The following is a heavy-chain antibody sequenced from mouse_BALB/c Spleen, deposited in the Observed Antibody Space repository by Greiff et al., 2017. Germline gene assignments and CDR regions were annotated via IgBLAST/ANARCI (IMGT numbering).Heavy chain of an antibody. CDR3: ARDYYGNYAFAY. CDR1: GYSFTGYY. CDR2: INPYNGAT. J-gene: IGHJ3*01. Sequence: VHVKQSGPELVKPGASVKISCKASGYSFTGYYMHWVKQSHVKSLEWIGRINPYNGATSYNQNFKDKASLTVDKSSSTAYMELHSLTSEDSAVYYCARDYYGNYAFAYWGQGTLVTVSA. V-gene: IGHV1-31*01. D-gene: IGHD2-1*01.